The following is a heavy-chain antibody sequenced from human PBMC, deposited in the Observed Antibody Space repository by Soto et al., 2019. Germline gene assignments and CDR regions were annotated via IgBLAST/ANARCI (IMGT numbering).Heavy chain of an antibody. Sequence: PGRSLRLSCAASAFTFSSYSMNWVRQAPGEGLEWVSSISSSSSYIYYADSVKGRFTLSRDTAKNSLYLQMNSLRAEDTAVYYCARDGDTAWFDPWGQGTLVTVSS. CDR3: ARDGDTAWFDP. CDR1: AFTFSSYS. CDR2: ISSSSSYI. J-gene: IGHJ5*02. D-gene: IGHD5-18*01. V-gene: IGHV3-21*01.